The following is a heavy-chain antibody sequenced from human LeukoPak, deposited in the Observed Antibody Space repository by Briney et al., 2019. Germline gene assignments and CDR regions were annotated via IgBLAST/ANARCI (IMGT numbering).Heavy chain of an antibody. Sequence: KPSETLPLTCTVSGGSVSSGSYYWSWIRQPPGKGLEWIGYIYYSGSTNYNPSLKSRVTISVDTSKNQFSLKLSSVTAADTAVYYCARTTPWNDRSAAYFDYWGQGTLVTVSS. CDR3: ARTTPWNDRSAAYFDY. CDR1: GGSVSSGSYY. J-gene: IGHJ4*02. CDR2: IYYSGST. D-gene: IGHD1-1*01. V-gene: IGHV4-61*01.